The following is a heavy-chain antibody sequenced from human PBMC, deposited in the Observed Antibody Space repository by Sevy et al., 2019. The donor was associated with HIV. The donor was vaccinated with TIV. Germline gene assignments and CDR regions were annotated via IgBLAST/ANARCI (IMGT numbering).Heavy chain of an antibody. CDR2: IIPIFGTA. V-gene: IGHV1-69*13. J-gene: IGHJ5*02. Sequence: ASVKVSCKASGGTFSSYAISWVRQAPGQGLEWMGGIIPIFGTANYAQKFQGRVTITADESTSTAYMELSSLRSEDTAEYYCATHCSGGSCYSGDNWFDPWGQGTLVTVSS. CDR3: ATHCSGGSCYSGDNWFDP. CDR1: GGTFSSYA. D-gene: IGHD2-15*01.